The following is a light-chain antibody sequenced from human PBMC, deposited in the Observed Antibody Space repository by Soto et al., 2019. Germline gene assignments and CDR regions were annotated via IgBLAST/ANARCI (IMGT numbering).Light chain of an antibody. Sequence: QAPPPAGAAWQSDTSSRGGTDRDVGSYNYVSWYQQHPGKAPKLMIYEVYKRPSGVPDRFSGSKSGNTASLTVSGLQAEDEADYYCSSYAGTDRVFVTGNKVTVL. CDR1: DRDVGSYNY. CDR3: SSYAGTDRV. CDR2: EVY. J-gene: IGLJ1*01. V-gene: IGLV2-8*01.